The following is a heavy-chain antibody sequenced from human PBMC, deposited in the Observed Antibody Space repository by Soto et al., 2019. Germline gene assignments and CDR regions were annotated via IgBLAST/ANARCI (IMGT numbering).Heavy chain of an antibody. J-gene: IGHJ6*03. CDR1: GGSFSGYY. CDR2: INHSGST. Sequence: SETLSLTCAVYGGSFSGYYWSWIRQPPGKGLEWIGEINHSGSTNYNPSLKSRVTISVDTSKNQFSLKLSSVTAADTAVYYCAGSFGLADYYYYYMDVWGKGTTVTVS. V-gene: IGHV4-34*01. CDR3: AGSFGLADYYYYYMDV. D-gene: IGHD2-21*01.